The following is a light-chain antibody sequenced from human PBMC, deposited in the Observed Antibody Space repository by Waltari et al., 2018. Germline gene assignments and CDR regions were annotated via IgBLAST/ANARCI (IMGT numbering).Light chain of an antibody. CDR1: QSVLNSSKNKNS. Sequence: DIVMTQSPDSLAVYLGESATITCQSSQSVLNSSKNKNSLAWYQQKPGPSPKLLIYWDSTRESGVPDRFSGSGSGTAFTLTISSLQAEDVATYYCQHYYRAPHTFGQGTKLEIK. CDR2: WDS. V-gene: IGKV4-1*01. CDR3: QHYYRAPHT. J-gene: IGKJ2*01.